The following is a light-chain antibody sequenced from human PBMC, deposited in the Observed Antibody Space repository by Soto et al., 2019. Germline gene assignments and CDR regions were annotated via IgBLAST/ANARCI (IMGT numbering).Light chain of an antibody. CDR2: DSS. Sequence: IVLTQSPATLSLSPGERATLSCRASQSVSIYLAWYQQKPGQAPRLLIYDSSNRATGIPARFSGSGSGTELTLTISSLEPADSAVYYCQQRSTWPWTVGQGTKVEIK. V-gene: IGKV3-11*01. CDR3: QQRSTWPWT. J-gene: IGKJ1*01. CDR1: QSVSIY.